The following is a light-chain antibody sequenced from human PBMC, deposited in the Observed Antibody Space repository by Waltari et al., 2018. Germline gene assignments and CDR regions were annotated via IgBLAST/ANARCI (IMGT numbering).Light chain of an antibody. CDR3: SSYTSSSTLV. CDR2: EVS. V-gene: IGLV2-14*01. J-gene: IGLJ2*01. Sequence: QSALTQPASVSGSPGQSITISCTGTSSAVGGYNYASGYQQHPGKAPKLMIYEVSNRPSGVSNRFSGSKSGNTASLTIPGLQAEDEADYYCSSYTSSSTLVFGGGTKLTVL. CDR1: SSAVGGYNY.